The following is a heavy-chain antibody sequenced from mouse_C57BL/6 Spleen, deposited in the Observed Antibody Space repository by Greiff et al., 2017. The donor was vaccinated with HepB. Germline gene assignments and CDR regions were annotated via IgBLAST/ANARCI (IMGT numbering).Heavy chain of an antibody. CDR3: TRWLLQDYYAMDY. V-gene: IGHV1-15*01. CDR1: GYTFTDYE. CDR2: IDPETGGT. Sequence: QVQLQQSGAELVRPGASVTLSCKASGYTFTDYEMHWVKQTPVHGLEWIGAIDPETGGTAYNQKFKGKAKLTAVTSASTAYMELSSLTNEDSAVYYCTRWLLQDYYAMDYWGQGTSVTVSS. J-gene: IGHJ4*01. D-gene: IGHD2-3*01.